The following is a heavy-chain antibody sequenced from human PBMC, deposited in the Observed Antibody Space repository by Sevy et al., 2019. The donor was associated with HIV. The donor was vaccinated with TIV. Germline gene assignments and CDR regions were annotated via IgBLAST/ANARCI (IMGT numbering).Heavy chain of an antibody. D-gene: IGHD3-22*01. CDR2: ISSSGSTI. CDR1: GFTFSSYE. J-gene: IGHJ3*02. CDR3: ASVLYYYDSSGYAQGIDAFDI. Sequence: GSLRLSCAASGFTFSSYEMNWVRQAPGKGLEWVSYISSSGSTIYYADSVKGRFTISRDNAKNSLYLQMNSLRAEDTAVYYCASVLYYYDSSGYAQGIDAFDIWGQGTMVTVSS. V-gene: IGHV3-48*03.